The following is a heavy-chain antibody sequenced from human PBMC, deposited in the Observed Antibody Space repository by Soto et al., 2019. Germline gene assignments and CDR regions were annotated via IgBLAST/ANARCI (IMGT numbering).Heavy chain of an antibody. D-gene: IGHD4-17*01. J-gene: IGHJ3*02. V-gene: IGHV5-51*01. CDR2: IYPGNSDT. CDR1: GYSFPNYW. CDR3: AKWTTVITPYTFEI. Sequence: PGESLKISCKGSGYSFPNYWIGWVRQVPGKGLEWMGIIYPGNSDTRYSPSFQGQVTISADKSISTAYLQWSSLKASDTAMYYCAKWTTVITPYTFEIWGLGKRVTVSS.